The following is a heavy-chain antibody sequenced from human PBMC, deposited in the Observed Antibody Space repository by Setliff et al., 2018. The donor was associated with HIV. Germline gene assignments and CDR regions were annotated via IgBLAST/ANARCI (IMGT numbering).Heavy chain of an antibody. V-gene: IGHV4-4*09. J-gene: IGHJ5*02. CDR2: IFASGDT. Sequence: SETLSLTCTVSDASINSYYWNWIRQPPGKGLEWIGFIFASGDTKYNPSLQSRVTMSVDTSKNQFSLDLNSVTAADTAVYYCARRAVQDGTVTSSNWFDPWGQGTLVTVSS. CDR3: ARRAVQDGTVTSSNWFDP. D-gene: IGHD1-7*01. CDR1: DASINSYY.